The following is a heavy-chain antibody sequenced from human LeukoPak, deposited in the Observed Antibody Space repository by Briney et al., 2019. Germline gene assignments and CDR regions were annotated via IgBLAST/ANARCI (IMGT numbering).Heavy chain of an antibody. CDR1: GFTFSISP. J-gene: IGHJ4*02. CDR3: ARDLELSAVYYFDS. CDR2: ISSGSEK. D-gene: IGHD3-3*01. V-gene: IGHV3-30*04. Sequence: PGGSLRLSCEASGFTFSISPMHWVRQAPGKGLEWVALISSGSEKYYADSVKGRFTISRDNSKNMLYLQMNSLRADDTAVYYCARDLELSAVYYFDSWGQGTLVIVSS.